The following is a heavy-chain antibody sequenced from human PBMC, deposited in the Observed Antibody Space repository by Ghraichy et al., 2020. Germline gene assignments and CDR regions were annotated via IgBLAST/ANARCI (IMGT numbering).Heavy chain of an antibody. CDR1: GGSFSGYY. CDR3: ARDTTVNRTYYYGMDV. D-gene: IGHD4-11*01. J-gene: IGHJ6*02. CDR2: INHSGST. V-gene: IGHV4-34*01. Sequence: SETLSLTCAVYGGSFSGYYWSWIRQPPGKGLEWIGEINHSGSTNYNPSLKSRVTISVDTSKNQFSLKLSSVTAADTAVYYCARDTTVNRTYYYGMDVWGQGTTVTVSS.